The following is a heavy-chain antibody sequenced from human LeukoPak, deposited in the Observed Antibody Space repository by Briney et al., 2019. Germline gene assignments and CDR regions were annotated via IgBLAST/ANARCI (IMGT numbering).Heavy chain of an antibody. CDR3: ARNWGLTSTDY. Sequence: SETLSLTWTVSGGSISSGSYYWNWIRQHPGKGLEWIGFIYYSGSTYYNPSLKNRVTISVDTSKNQFSLKLSSVTAAGKAVYYCARNWGLTSTDYWGQGTLVTVSS. CDR1: GGSISSGSYY. J-gene: IGHJ4*02. D-gene: IGHD3-16*01. V-gene: IGHV4-31*02. CDR2: IYYSGST.